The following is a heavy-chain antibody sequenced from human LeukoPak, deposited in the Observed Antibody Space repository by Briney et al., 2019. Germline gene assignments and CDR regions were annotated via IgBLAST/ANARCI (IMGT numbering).Heavy chain of an antibody. Sequence: GGSLRLSCAASGFTFSNYGMSWVRQAPGKGLEWVLAVTGTGGSTYYADSVKGRFTISRDNSKNTLYLQMNSLRGEDTAIYYCAKNGYSSGWYPENWGQGTLVTVSS. J-gene: IGHJ4*02. V-gene: IGHV3-23*01. CDR1: GFTFSNYG. D-gene: IGHD6-19*01. CDR2: VTGTGGST. CDR3: AKNGYSSGWYPEN.